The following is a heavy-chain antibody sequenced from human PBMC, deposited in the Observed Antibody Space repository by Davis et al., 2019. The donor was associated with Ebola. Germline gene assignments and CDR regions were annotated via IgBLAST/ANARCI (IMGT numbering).Heavy chain of an antibody. V-gene: IGHV4-59*10. CDR3: ARLIVEHYMYHYGMDV. Sequence: PSETLSLTCAVYGGSFSDYYWSWIRQPAGKGLEWIGRIYTSGSTNYNPSLKSRVTMSVDTSKNQFSLKLASVTVADTGVYFCARLIVEHYMYHYGMDVWGRGIPVIVS. D-gene: IGHD3-10*01. CDR2: IYTSGST. J-gene: IGHJ6*02. CDR1: GGSFSDYY.